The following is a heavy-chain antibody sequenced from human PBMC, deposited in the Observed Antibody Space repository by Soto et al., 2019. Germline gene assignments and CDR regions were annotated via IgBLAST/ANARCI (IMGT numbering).Heavy chain of an antibody. CDR1: SGSVFSSNW. CDR2: TRNSGGA. D-gene: IGHD6-19*01. V-gene: IGHV4-4*02. J-gene: IGHJ4*02. Sequence: QVQLQESGPGLVKPSGTLSLTCAVSSGSVFSSNWWSWVRLPPGKGLEWIGATRNSGGANSNPSLKSRVTITVDRSRNHIFLELSSVTAADTAVYYCASHLVMAGTRGFDHWGLGTLVTVSS. CDR3: ASHLVMAGTRGFDH.